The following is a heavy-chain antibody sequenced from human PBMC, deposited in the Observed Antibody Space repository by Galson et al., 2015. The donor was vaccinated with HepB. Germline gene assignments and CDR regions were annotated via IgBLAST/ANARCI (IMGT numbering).Heavy chain of an antibody. D-gene: IGHD2-8*02. J-gene: IGHJ6*03. CDR3: ARDRFDYTGSYFHYYYMDV. V-gene: IGHV3-7*01. Sequence: SLRLSCAASGFSFSGYWMNWVRQAPGKGLEWVANIKQDGSEEYYVDSVKGRFTVSRDNAKNSLYLQMNSLRAEDTAAYYCARDRFDYTGSYFHYYYMDVWGKGTTVTVSS. CDR1: GFSFSGYW. CDR2: IKQDGSEE.